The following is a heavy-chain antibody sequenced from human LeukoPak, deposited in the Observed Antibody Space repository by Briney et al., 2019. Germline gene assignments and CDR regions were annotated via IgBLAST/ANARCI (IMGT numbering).Heavy chain of an antibody. Sequence: KPGGSLRLSCAASGFTFSSYSMNWVRQAPGEGLEWVSSITSSSSYIYYADSVKGRFTISRDNAKNSLYLQMNSLRAEDTAVYYCARGESGSYYDWGQGTLVTVSS. V-gene: IGHV3-21*01. D-gene: IGHD1-26*01. CDR3: ARGESGSYYD. CDR2: ITSSSSYI. J-gene: IGHJ4*02. CDR1: GFTFSSYS.